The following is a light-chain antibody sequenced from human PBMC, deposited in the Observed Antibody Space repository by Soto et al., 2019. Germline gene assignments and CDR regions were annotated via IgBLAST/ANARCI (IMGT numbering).Light chain of an antibody. CDR3: SSYTGSSPPYV. Sequence: QSALTQPASVSGSPGQSITISCTGTTSDVGGYNYVSWYQQHPGKAPRLMIYDVTNRPSGVSSRFSGSKSGNTASLTISGLQPEDEADYYCSSYTGSSPPYVFGTGTKLTVL. CDR1: TSDVGGYNY. V-gene: IGLV2-14*01. J-gene: IGLJ1*01. CDR2: DVT.